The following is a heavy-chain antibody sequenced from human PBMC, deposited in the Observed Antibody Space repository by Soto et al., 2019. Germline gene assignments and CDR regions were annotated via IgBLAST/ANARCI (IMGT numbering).Heavy chain of an antibody. D-gene: IGHD2-8*01. V-gene: IGHV3-21*01. CDR2: ISSSSSYI. CDR1: GFTFSSYS. CDR3: ARDVLRYMDV. J-gene: IGHJ6*02. Sequence: GGSLRLSCAASGFTFSSYSTNWVRQAPGKGLEWVSSISSSSSYIYYADSVKGRFTISRDNAKNSLYLQMNSLRAEDTAVYYCARDVLRYMDVWGQGTTVTVSS.